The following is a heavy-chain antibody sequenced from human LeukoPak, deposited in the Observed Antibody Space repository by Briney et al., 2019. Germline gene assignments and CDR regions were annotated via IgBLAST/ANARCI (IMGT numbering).Heavy chain of an antibody. J-gene: IGHJ6*02. CDR2: ISYDGSNK. CDR3: AKFYGDYAYYYYYYGMDV. CDR1: GFTFSSYG. D-gene: IGHD4-17*01. V-gene: IGHV3-30*18. Sequence: GGSLRLSCAASGFTFSSYGMHWVRQAPGKGLEWVAVISYDGSNKYYADSVKGRFTISRDNSKNTLYLQMNSLRAEDTAVYYCAKFYGDYAYYYYYYGMDVWGQGTTVTVSS.